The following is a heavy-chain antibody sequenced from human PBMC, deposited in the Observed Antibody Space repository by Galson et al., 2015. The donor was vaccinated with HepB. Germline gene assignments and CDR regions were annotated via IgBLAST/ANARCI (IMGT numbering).Heavy chain of an antibody. V-gene: IGHV4-39*01. Sequence: ENLSLTCTVSGGSISSSSYYWGWIRQPPGKGLEWIGSIYYSGSTYYNPSLKSRVTISVDTSKNQFSLKLSSVTAADTAVYYCARFERGRVDYWGQGTLVTVSS. D-gene: IGHD1-1*01. CDR1: GGSISSSSYY. CDR2: IYYSGST. J-gene: IGHJ4*02. CDR3: ARFERGRVDY.